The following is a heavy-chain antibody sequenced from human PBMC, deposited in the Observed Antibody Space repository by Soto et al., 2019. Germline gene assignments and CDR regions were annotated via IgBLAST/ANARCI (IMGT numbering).Heavy chain of an antibody. V-gene: IGHV3-23*01. J-gene: IGHJ4*02. CDR1: GFTFSNYA. Sequence: EVQLLESGGGLEQPGGSLRLSCVASGFTFSNYAMNWIRQAPGKGREWVSSISGREDRTFFADSVKGRFTISRDNSKDTVFLQMNNLRGEDTALYYCTKGGRGIDIFFDSWGQGTLVSVSS. D-gene: IGHD3-9*01. CDR3: TKGGRGIDIFFDS. CDR2: ISGREDRT.